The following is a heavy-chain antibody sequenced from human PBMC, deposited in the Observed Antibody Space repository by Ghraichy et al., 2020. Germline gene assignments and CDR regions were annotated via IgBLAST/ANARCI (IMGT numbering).Heavy chain of an antibody. D-gene: IGHD1-1*01. V-gene: IGHV4-34*01. J-gene: IGHJ4*02. CDR3: ARGPYYYNWNDVPISSFDY. CDR1: GGSFSGYY. CDR2: INHSGST. Sequence: SETLSLTCAVYGGSFSGYYWSWIRQPPGKGLEWIGEINHSGSTNYNPSLKSRVTISVDTSKNQFSLKLSSVTAADTAVYYCARGPYYYNWNDVPISSFDYWGQGTLVTVSS.